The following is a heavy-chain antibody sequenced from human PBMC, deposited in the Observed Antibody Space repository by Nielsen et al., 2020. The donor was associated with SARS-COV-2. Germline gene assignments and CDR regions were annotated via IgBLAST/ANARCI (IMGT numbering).Heavy chain of an antibody. Sequence: ASVKVSCKASGYTFTGYYMHWVRQAPGQGLEWMGRINPNSGGTNYAQKFQGRVTMTRDTSISTAYMELSRLRSDDTAVYYCARDRGYDILTGYSDYYGMDVWGQGTTVTVSS. D-gene: IGHD3-9*01. V-gene: IGHV1-2*06. CDR2: INPNSGGT. CDR3: ARDRGYDILTGYSDYYGMDV. J-gene: IGHJ6*02. CDR1: GYTFTGYY.